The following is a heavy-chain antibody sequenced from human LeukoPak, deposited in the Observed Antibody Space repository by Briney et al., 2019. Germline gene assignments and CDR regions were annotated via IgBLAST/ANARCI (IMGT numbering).Heavy chain of an antibody. V-gene: IGHV3-74*01. CDR1: GFIFGNHW. CDR2: IHGDGSTT. J-gene: IGHJ4*02. D-gene: IGHD2-2*01. CDR3: ARVGYCSGNTCYATYDY. Sequence: GGSLRLSCAASGFIFGNHWMHWVRQAPGEGLVWVSRIHGDGSTTDYALSVKGRFTISRDNAKNTLYLQMNSLRAEDTAVYSCARVGYCSGNTCYATYDYWGQGTLVTVSS.